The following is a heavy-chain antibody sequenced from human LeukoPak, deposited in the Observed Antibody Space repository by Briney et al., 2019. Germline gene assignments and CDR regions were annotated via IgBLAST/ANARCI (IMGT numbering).Heavy chain of an antibody. J-gene: IGHJ4*02. CDR1: GFTFSGYG. V-gene: IGHV3-33*01. D-gene: IGHD6-19*01. CDR3: ARGIAEAGTYYIDY. CDR2: IWYDGNNE. Sequence: PGGSLRLSCAASGFTFSGYGIHWVRQAPGKGLEWVAVIWYDGNNEYYADSVKGRFTISRDNSKNTLYLQMNSLRVEDTAVYYCARGIAEAGTYYIDYWGQGTLVTVSS.